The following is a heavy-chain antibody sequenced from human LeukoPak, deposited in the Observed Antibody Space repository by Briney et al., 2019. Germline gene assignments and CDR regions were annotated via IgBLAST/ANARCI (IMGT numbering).Heavy chain of an antibody. Sequence: PGGSLRLSCAASGFTFSSYAMSWVRQAPGKGLEWVSAISGSGGSTYYADSVKGRFTISRDNAKNTLYLQMNSLRAEDTAVYYCARPRGYYYGSGSRYYYYGMDVWGQGTTVTVSS. CDR2: ISGSGGST. CDR1: GFTFSSYA. D-gene: IGHD3-10*01. CDR3: ARPRGYYYGSGSRYYYYGMDV. J-gene: IGHJ6*02. V-gene: IGHV3-23*01.